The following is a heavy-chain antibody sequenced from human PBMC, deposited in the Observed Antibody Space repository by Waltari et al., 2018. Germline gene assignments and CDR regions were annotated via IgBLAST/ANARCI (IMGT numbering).Heavy chain of an antibody. V-gene: IGHV4-39*01. CDR2: IYYSGST. Sequence: QLQLQESGPGLVKPSETLSLTCTVSGDSISSSSSYWGWIRQPPGKGLEWIGSIYYSGSTYYNPSLKSRVTISVDTSKNQFSLKLNSVTAADTAVYYCVGGIVATIPAYWGQGTLVTVSS. J-gene: IGHJ4*02. CDR1: GDSISSSSSY. CDR3: VGGIVATIPAY. D-gene: IGHD5-12*01.